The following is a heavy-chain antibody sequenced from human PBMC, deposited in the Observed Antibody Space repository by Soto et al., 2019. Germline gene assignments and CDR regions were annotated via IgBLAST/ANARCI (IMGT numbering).Heavy chain of an antibody. CDR3: ARGQYYYDSSGYYPYNWFDP. Sequence: ASVKVSCKASGYTFTSYGINWVRQATGQGFEWMGWMNPNSGNTGYAQKFQGRVTMTRDTSITTAYMELSSLRSEDTAVYYCARGQYYYDSSGYYPYNWFDPWGQGTLVTVSS. J-gene: IGHJ5*02. D-gene: IGHD3-22*01. V-gene: IGHV1-8*02. CDR1: GYTFTSYG. CDR2: MNPNSGNT.